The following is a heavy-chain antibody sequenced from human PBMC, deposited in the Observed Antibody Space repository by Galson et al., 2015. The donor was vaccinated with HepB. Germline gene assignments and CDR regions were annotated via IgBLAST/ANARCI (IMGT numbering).Heavy chain of an antibody. CDR3: AILDSSSWYSAFDI. CDR1: GLTFNNYA. J-gene: IGHJ3*02. Sequence: SLRLSCAASGLTFNNYAVSWVRQAPGKGLEWVSTISGPGDDKYYADSLKGRSTISRDNSKNTLYLQINSLKAEDTAKYYCAILDSSSWYSAFDIWGQGTMVIVSS. CDR2: ISGPGDDK. D-gene: IGHD6-13*01. V-gene: IGHV3-23*01.